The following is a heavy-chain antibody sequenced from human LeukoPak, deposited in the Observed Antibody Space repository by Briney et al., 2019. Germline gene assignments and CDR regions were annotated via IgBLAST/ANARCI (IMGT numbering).Heavy chain of an antibody. J-gene: IGHJ4*02. V-gene: IGHV1-2*02. D-gene: IGHD6-19*01. CDR2: INANHGGT. CDR1: GYTFTGYY. CDR3: VRDLAVATFDY. Sequence: ASVKVSCKASGYTFTGYYLHWVRQAPGQGLEWMGWINANHGGTNYAQQFQGRVTMTRDTSISTAYMELSRLTSDDTAVYYCVRDLAVATFDYWGQGTLVTVSS.